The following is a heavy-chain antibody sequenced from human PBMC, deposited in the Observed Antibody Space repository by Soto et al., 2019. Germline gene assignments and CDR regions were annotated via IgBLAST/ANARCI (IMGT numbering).Heavy chain of an antibody. V-gene: IGHV3-74*01. CDR3: ARGWVNYGSGSYDV. CDR2: INSDGSGT. CDR1: EFSFSSYW. J-gene: IGHJ6*02. D-gene: IGHD3-10*01. Sequence: EVQLVESGGGLVQPGGSLRLSCAASEFSFSSYWMHWVRQAPGKGLMWVSRINSDGSGTDYADSVKGRFTISRDNAKNTLYLQMNRLRVEDTAVYYCARGWVNYGSGSYDVWGQGTTVTVSS.